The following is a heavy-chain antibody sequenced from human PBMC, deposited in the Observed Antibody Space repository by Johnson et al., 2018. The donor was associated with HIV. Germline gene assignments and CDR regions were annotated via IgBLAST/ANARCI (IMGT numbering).Heavy chain of an antibody. Sequence: VQLVESGGGVVRPGGSLRLSCAASGFTFDDYGMSWVRQAPGKGLEWVPGINWNGGSTGYADSVKGRLTISSDNATNTLFLQMNSLRPDDTAVYYCTTARNRLWSSSGWAGFWAFDIWGQGTMVTVSS. CDR3: TTARNRLWSSSGWAGFWAFDI. V-gene: IGHV3-20*04. J-gene: IGHJ3*02. CDR2: INWNGGST. CDR1: GFTFDDYG. D-gene: IGHD6-19*01.